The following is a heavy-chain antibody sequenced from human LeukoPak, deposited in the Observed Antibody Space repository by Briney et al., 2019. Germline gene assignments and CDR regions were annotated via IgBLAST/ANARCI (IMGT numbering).Heavy chain of an antibody. D-gene: IGHD3-3*01. CDR3: ARESTPSSRITIFGVVNPNFDY. Sequence: PGGSLRLSCAASGFTFSSYSMNWVRQAPGKGLEWVSSISSSSSYIYYADSVKGRFTISRDNAKNSLYLQMNSLRAEDTAVYYCARESTPSSRITIFGVVNPNFDYWGQGTLVTVSS. V-gene: IGHV3-21*01. J-gene: IGHJ4*02. CDR2: ISSSSSYI. CDR1: GFTFSSYS.